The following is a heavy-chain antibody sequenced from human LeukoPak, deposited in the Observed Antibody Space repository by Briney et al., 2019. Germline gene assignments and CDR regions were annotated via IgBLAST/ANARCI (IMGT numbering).Heavy chain of an antibody. Sequence: ASVKVSCKASGYTLTSYAMNWVRQAPEQGLEWMGWINTNTGNPTYAQGFTGRFVFSLDTSVSTAYLQISGLKAEDTAVYYCARLRYDSSGYYHNRPFDYWGERDLVTASS. CDR3: ARLRYDSSGYYHNRPFDY. CDR1: GYTLTSYA. V-gene: IGHV7-4-1*02. CDR2: INTNTGNP. D-gene: IGHD3-22*01. J-gene: IGHJ4*02.